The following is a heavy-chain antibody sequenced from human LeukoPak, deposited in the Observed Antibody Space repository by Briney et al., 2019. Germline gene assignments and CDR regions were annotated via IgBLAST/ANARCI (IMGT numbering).Heavy chain of an antibody. V-gene: IGHV3-30*18. CDR3: AKTMEVATSYDAFDI. J-gene: IGHJ3*02. Sequence: GESLLLSCAPSGLTFNSYDMHWVRKAPGKGMATVTVVSHDGRNKYYSDSVKGRFTISRDNSRNTLYLQMNSLRAEDTAVYYCAKTMEVATSYDAFDIWGQGTMVTVST. CDR2: VSHDGRNK. CDR1: GLTFNSYD. D-gene: IGHD5-24*01.